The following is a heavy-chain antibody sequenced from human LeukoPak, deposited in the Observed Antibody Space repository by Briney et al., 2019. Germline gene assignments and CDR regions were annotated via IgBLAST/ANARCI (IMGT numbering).Heavy chain of an antibody. Sequence: GGSLRLSCAASGFTVSSNYMSWVRQAPGKGLEWVSVIYSGGSTYYADSVKGRFTISRDNSKNTLYLQMNSLRAEDTAVYYCAKVRGSGWAYHFDYWGQGTLVTVSS. D-gene: IGHD6-19*01. CDR1: GFTVSSNY. J-gene: IGHJ4*02. CDR3: AKVRGSGWAYHFDY. CDR2: IYSGGST. V-gene: IGHV3-53*01.